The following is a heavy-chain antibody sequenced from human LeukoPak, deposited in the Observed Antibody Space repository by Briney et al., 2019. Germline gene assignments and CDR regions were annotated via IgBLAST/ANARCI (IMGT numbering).Heavy chain of an antibody. D-gene: IGHD2-8*01. CDR1: EFTFSSYA. J-gene: IGHJ4*02. V-gene: IGHV3-30*04. CDR2: TSYDGNTI. Sequence: SLTLSRTASEFTFSSYAMNWVRQAPGRGLEWVAVTSYDGNTIFYADSVKGRFTISRDNSKNTLYLQMNSLRAEDTAVYYCAKASCNGGGYFDSWGQGTMVTVSS. CDR3: AKASCNGGGYFDS.